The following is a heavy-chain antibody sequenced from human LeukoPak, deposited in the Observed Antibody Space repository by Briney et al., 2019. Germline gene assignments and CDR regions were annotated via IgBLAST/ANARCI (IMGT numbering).Heavy chain of an antibody. CDR1: GFTFSSYS. CDR3: ARVSDYYDSSGTYPFDI. Sequence: PGGSLRLSCAASGFTFSSYSMNWVRQAPGKGLEWVSYISSSSSTIYYADSVKGRFTISRDNAKNSLYLQMNSLRDEDTAVYYCARVSDYYDSSGTYPFDIWGQGTMVTVSS. V-gene: IGHV3-48*02. CDR2: ISSSSSTI. D-gene: IGHD3-22*01. J-gene: IGHJ3*02.